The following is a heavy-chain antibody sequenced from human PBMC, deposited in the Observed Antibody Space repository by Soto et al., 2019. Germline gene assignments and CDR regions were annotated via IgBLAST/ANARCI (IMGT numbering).Heavy chain of an antibody. V-gene: IGHV3-23*01. CDR1: GFTFSSYA. CDR3: AKDHGDYYYAFDI. CDR2: ISGSGGST. Sequence: EVQLLESGGGLVQPGGSLRLSCAASGFTFSSYAMSWVRQAPGKGLEWVSAISGSGGSTYYADSVKGRFTISRDNSKNTLYLQMNSLRAEYTAVYYCAKDHGDYYYAFDIWGQGTMVTVSS. J-gene: IGHJ3*02. D-gene: IGHD4-17*01.